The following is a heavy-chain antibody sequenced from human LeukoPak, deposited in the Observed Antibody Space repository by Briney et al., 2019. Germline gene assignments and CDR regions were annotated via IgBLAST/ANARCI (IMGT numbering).Heavy chain of an antibody. J-gene: IGHJ3*02. CDR1: GFNLGSYW. Sequence: GGSLRLSCAASGFNLGSYWMHWVRQDPGKGLVWVSRINSDGSSTNYADSVKGRFTISRDNAKNSLYLQMNSLRAEDTAVYYCAREGVLRHNTFDIWGQGTMVTVSA. CDR2: INSDGSST. D-gene: IGHD2/OR15-2a*01. CDR3: AREGVLRHNTFDI. V-gene: IGHV3-74*01.